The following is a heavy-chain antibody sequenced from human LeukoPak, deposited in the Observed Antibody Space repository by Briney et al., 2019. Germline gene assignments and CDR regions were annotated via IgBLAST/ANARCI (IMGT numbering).Heavy chain of an antibody. V-gene: IGHV3-7*01. D-gene: IGHD4-23*01. CDR3: ARDRGYSTFDY. CDR1: ALTLRKYW. J-gene: IGHJ4*02. CDR2: IKEDGSEI. Sequence: GWSLTLSCAACALTLRKYWMSWVRQAPGKGLEWVANIKEDGSEINYVDSVKGRFTISRDNAKNSLYLQMNSLRVDDTAVYYCARDRGYSTFDYWGQGTLVTVSS.